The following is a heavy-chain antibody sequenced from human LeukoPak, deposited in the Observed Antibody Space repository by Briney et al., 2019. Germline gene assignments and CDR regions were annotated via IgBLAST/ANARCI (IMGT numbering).Heavy chain of an antibody. D-gene: IGHD5-18*01. V-gene: IGHV3-23*01. CDR2: IGGSGAGT. J-gene: IGHJ6*03. CDR3: ARAPLDTVEDYYYMDV. CDR1: GFAFGNFA. Sequence: GGSLRLSCEVSGFAFGNFAMSWVRQAAGKRLEWVSGIGGSGAGTYYGDSVKGRFTISRDNSKNTLYLQMNSLRAEDTAVYYCARAPLDTVEDYYYMDVWGKGTTVTVSS.